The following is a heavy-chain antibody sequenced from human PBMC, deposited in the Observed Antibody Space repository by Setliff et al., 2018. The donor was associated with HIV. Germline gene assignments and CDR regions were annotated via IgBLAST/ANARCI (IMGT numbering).Heavy chain of an antibody. J-gene: IGHJ4*02. V-gene: IGHV4-39*01. CDR1: GDSISSSSPY. CDR3: VRQQRGRGGGSHFDF. Sequence: SETLSLTCTVFGDSISSSSPYWGWVRQPPGKGLEWIGNIYFGGDTFYNPSLKSRLAISVDTSKNQFSLRLSSVTAADTFVYYCVRQQRGRGGGSHFDFWGQGALVTVSS. CDR2: IYFGGDT. D-gene: IGHD3-16*01.